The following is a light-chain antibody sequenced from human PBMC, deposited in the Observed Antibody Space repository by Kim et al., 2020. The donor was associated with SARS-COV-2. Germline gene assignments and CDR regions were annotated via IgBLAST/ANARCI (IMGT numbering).Light chain of an antibody. CDR1: QSVSSYY. CDR2: DVY. J-gene: IGKJ1*01. CDR3: QQYHTSPRT. Sequence: EIVLTQSPGTLSLSPGERATLSCRASQSVSSYYLAWYQQKPGQAPRLLIYDVYNRATGIPDRFSGSGSGTDFTLTISRLEPEDFAVYYCQQYHTSPRTFGQGTKVEIK. V-gene: IGKV3-20*01.